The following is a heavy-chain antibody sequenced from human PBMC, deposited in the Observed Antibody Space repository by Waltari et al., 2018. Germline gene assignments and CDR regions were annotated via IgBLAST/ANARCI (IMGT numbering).Heavy chain of an antibody. CDR2: ISSGGGTT. Sequence: EVQLLESGGDLAQPGGSLRLSCTASGFTFNNYAMTWVRQAPGKGLEWVSTISSGGGTTYYSDSVKGRFTIARDNSKNTLYLQMSSLRDEDTAIYYCAKDRASHGDPVDHWGQGTLVTVSS. J-gene: IGHJ4*02. CDR3: AKDRASHGDPVDH. D-gene: IGHD4-17*01. CDR1: GFTFNNYA. V-gene: IGHV3-23*01.